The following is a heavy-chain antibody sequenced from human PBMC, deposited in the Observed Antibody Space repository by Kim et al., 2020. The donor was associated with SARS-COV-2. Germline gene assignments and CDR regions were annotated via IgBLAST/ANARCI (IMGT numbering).Heavy chain of an antibody. CDR3: ARLCTVTTYSYYYMDV. J-gene: IGHJ6*03. V-gene: IGHV3-48*02. CDR1: GFTFSTYS. Sequence: GGSLRLSCSASGFTFSTYSMNWVRQAPGKGLEWASYIISSSSTIYYADSVKGRFTISRDNAKNSLYLQMNSLRDEDTAVHYCARLCTVTTYSYYYMDVWG. D-gene: IGHD4-17*01. CDR2: IISSSSTI.